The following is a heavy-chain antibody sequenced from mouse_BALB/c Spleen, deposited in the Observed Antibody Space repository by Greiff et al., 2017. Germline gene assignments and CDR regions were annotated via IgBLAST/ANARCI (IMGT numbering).Heavy chain of an antibody. V-gene: IGHV1S137*01. CDR1: GYTFTDYA. CDR2: ISTYYGDA. Sequence: VQLQQSGAELVRPGVSVKISCKGSGYTFTDYAMHWVKQSHAKSLEWIGVISTYYGDASYNQKFKGKATMTVDKSSSTAYMELARLTSEDSAIYYCARGGGFHYYAMDYWGQGTSVTVSS. CDR3: ARGGGFHYYAMDY. J-gene: IGHJ4*01.